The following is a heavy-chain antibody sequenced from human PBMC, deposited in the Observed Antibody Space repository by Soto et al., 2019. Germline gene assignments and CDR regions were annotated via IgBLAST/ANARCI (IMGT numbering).Heavy chain of an antibody. V-gene: IGHV6-1*01. J-gene: IGHJ4*02. CDR1: WGSVSSNTAT. Sequence: SQTLSLTCAISWGSVSSNTATWNWVRQSPSRGLEWLGRTYYRSNWNFDYALSVKSRITVNPDTSKNQFSLQLNSLTPEDTAVYYCAGELDIHHGLGYWGPATSVTVS. CDR2: TYYRSNWNF. D-gene: IGHD6-19*01. CDR3: AGELDIHHGLGY.